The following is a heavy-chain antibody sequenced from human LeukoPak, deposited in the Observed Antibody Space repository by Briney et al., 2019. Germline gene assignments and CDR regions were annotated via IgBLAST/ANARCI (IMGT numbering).Heavy chain of an antibody. V-gene: IGHV4-39*01. J-gene: IGHJ2*01. D-gene: IGHD2-2*01. CDR3: AAIVVPAAPYWYFDL. CDR2: IYYSGST. Sequence: SETLSLTCTVSGGSISSSSYYWGWIRQPPGKGLEWIGSIYYSGSTYYNPSLKSRVTISVDTSKNQFSLKLNSVTAADTAVYYCAAIVVPAAPYWYFDLWGRGTLVTVSS. CDR1: GGSISSSSYY.